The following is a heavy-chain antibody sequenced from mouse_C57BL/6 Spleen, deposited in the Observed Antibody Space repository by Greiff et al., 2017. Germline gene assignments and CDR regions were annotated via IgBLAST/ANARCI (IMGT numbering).Heavy chain of an antibody. Sequence: VQLQQSGAELARPGASVKLSCKASGYTFTSYGISWVKQRTGQGLEWIGEIYPRSGNTYYNEKFKGKATLTADKSSSTEYMELRSLTSEDSAVYVCARGGVLRVFDYWGQGTTLTVSS. J-gene: IGHJ2*01. V-gene: IGHV1-81*01. CDR1: GYTFTSYG. CDR2: IYPRSGNT. CDR3: ARGGVLRVFDY. D-gene: IGHD1-1*01.